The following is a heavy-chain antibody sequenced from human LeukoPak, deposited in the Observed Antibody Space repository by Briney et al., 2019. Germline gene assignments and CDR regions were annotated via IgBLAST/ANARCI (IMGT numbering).Heavy chain of an antibody. J-gene: IGHJ4*02. V-gene: IGHV3-15*01. CDR1: GFTLSDAY. Sequence: GGSLRLSCATSGFTLSDAYMSWVRQTPGKGLEWVGRIKSKADGGTTNYAAPVKGRFIISGDDSKSTLYLQLNSLKTEDTAVYYCLAQYYFDFWGQGTLVTVSS. CDR2: IKSKADGGTT. CDR3: LAQYYFDF. D-gene: IGHD4-11*01.